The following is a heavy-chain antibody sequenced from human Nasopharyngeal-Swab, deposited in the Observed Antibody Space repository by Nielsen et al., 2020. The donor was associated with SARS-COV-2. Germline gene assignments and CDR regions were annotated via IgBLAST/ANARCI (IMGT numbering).Heavy chain of an antibody. V-gene: IGHV3-23*01. CDR3: ARGCDTDCFRVDS. D-gene: IGHD2-21*02. Sequence: GESLKISCVAFGFSLNRYAMIWVRQAPGKGLEWVSGISASGRATYYADPVEGRLTISRDNSRNTLSLQMNNLRAEDTATYYCARGCDTDCFRVDSWGQGTLVTVSS. J-gene: IGHJ4*02. CDR2: ISASGRAT. CDR1: GFSLNRYA.